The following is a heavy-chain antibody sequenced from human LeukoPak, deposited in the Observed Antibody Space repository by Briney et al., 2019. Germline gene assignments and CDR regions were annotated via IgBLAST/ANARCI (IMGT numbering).Heavy chain of an antibody. CDR3: AKNFSMMVF. CDR1: GFVFREND. CDR2: IRGYDGYT. J-gene: IGHJ4*02. D-gene: IGHD3/OR15-3a*01. V-gene: IGHV3-23*01. Sequence: PGGSLRLSCAASGFVFRENDMNWVRQAPGKGLEWVSGIRGYDGYTDYADSVRGRSTISRDNSRDTLFLEMNNLRIEDTAIYYCAKNFSMMVFWGPGTQVTVSS.